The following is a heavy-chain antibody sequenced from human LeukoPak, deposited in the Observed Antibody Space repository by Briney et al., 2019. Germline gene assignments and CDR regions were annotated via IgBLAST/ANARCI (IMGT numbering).Heavy chain of an antibody. Sequence: PGGSLRLSCAASGFTLSGYWMSWVRQAPGQGLEWVANIKQDGSEKYYVDSVKGRFTISRDNARNSLYLQKNSLIAEDTAVYYCARHRWDDFWSGNWGGAYYLDVWGKGTTVTVPS. V-gene: IGHV3-7*01. CDR2: IKQDGSEK. CDR1: GFTLSGYW. CDR3: ARHRWDDFWSGNWGGAYYLDV. J-gene: IGHJ6*03. D-gene: IGHD3-3*01.